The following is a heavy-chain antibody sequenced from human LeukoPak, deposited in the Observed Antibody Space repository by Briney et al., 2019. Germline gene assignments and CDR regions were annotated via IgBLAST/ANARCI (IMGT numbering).Heavy chain of an antibody. V-gene: IGHV6-1*01. CDR1: GDRVYSNSAA. Sequence: SQTLSLTCAISGDRVYSNSAAWNWIRQSPSRGLEWLGRTYYRSKWYTDYAISVISRITINANTSKNQFSLHLNSVTPEDTAVYYCARESRRTYSSDWYYFDYWGQGTLVTVSS. CDR2: TYYRSKWYT. D-gene: IGHD6-19*01. J-gene: IGHJ4*02. CDR3: ARESRRTYSSDWYYFDY.